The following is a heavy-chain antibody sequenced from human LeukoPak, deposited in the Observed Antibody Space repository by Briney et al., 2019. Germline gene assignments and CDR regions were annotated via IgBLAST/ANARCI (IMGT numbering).Heavy chain of an antibody. D-gene: IGHD1-26*01. J-gene: IGHJ4*02. CDR2: ISYDGSNK. V-gene: IGHV3-30*04. CDR1: GFTFSSYA. Sequence: GGSLRLSCAASGFTFSSYAMLWVRQAPGKGLEWVAVISYDGSNKYYADSVKGRFTISRDNSKNTLYLQMNSLRAEDTAVYYCAREWELPTTETFDYWGQGTLVTVSS. CDR3: AREWELPTTETFDY.